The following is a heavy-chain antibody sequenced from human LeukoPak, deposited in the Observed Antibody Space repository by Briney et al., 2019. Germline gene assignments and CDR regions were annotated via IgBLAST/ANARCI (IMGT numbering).Heavy chain of an antibody. D-gene: IGHD3/OR15-3a*01. CDR1: GGSFSGYY. CDR3: ARQTGSGLFILP. Sequence: SETLPLTCAVYGGSFSGYYWSWIRQPPGKGLEWIGEINHSGSTNYNPSLKSRVTISVDTSKNQFSLKLSSVTAADTAVYYCARQTGSGLFILPGGQGTLVTVSS. J-gene: IGHJ4*02. CDR2: INHSGST. V-gene: IGHV4-34*01.